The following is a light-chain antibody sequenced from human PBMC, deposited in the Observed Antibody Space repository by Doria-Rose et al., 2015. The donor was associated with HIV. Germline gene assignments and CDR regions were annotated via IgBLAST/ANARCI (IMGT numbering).Light chain of an antibody. J-gene: IGKJ5*01. CDR3: QQYGTSLSIS. Sequence: TQSPGTLSLSQGERATLSCRASQSVSSSYLAWYQQKPGQAPRLRIDGSSSRATGIPDRFSGRGAGTDFTLTISRLEPEDFAVYDCQQYGTSLSISCGQGTRLEIK. CDR2: GSS. V-gene: IGKV3-20*01. CDR1: QSVSSSY.